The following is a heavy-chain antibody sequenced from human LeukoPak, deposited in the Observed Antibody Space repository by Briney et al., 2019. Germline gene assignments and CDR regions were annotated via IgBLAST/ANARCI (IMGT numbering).Heavy chain of an antibody. Sequence: GGSLRLSCAASGFTFSSYGMHWVRQAPGKGLEWAAVISYDGSNKYYADSVKGRFTISRDNSKNTLYLQMNSLRAEDTAVYYCAKGSTFTAASSSDFDYWGQGTLVTVSS. CDR1: GFTFSSYG. D-gene: IGHD6-19*01. CDR2: ISYDGSNK. V-gene: IGHV3-30*18. J-gene: IGHJ4*02. CDR3: AKGSTFTAASSSDFDY.